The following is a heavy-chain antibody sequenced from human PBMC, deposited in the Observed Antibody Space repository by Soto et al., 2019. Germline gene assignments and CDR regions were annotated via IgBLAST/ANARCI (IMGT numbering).Heavy chain of an antibody. CDR2: ISYDGSNE. CDR1: GFTFSSYG. Sequence: QVQLVESGGGVVQPGRSLGLSCAASGFTFSSYGMHWVRQAPGKGLEWVAGISYDGSNEYYADSVKGRFTISRDNAKKALDLQMNSLRAEDTAVYYCAKDRWPWLALGIGGMDVWGQGTTVTVS. CDR3: AKDRWPWLALGIGGMDV. J-gene: IGHJ6*02. D-gene: IGHD6-19*01. V-gene: IGHV3-30*18.